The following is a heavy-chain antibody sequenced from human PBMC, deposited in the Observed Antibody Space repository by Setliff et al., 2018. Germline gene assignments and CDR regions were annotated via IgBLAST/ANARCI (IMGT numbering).Heavy chain of an antibody. D-gene: IGHD7-27*01. CDR1: GGSFSDSY. V-gene: IGHV4-34*01. CDR2: IYYSGST. J-gene: IGHJ4*02. Sequence: NPSETLSLTCAVYGGSFSDSYWGWIRQPPGKGLEWIGSIYYSGSTYYNPSLKSRVTISVDTSKNQFSLKLSSVTAADTAVYYCATLTGDRGVDYWGQGRLVTVSS. CDR3: ATLTGDRGVDY.